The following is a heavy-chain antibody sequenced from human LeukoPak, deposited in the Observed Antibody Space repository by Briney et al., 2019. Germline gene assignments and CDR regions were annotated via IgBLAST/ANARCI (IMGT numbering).Heavy chain of an antibody. CDR2: IFYSGIT. CDR3: ATGSGSYYKPFDH. J-gene: IGHJ4*02. Sequence: SETLSLTCTVSGGSISSYYWSWIRQPPGKGLEWIGYIFYSGITNYNPSLSLKSRVTISVDTSKNQFSLKLSSVTAADTAVYYCATGSGSYYKPFDHWGQGSLVSVSS. D-gene: IGHD3-10*01. CDR1: GGSISSYY. V-gene: IGHV4-59*08.